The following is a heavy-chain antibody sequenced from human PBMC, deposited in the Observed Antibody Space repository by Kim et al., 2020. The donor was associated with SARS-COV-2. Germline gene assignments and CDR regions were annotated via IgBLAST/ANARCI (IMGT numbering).Heavy chain of an antibody. J-gene: IGHJ4*02. Sequence: AESDKGRFTITRDNAKNTLYLQMNSLRAEDTAVYYCAKVGYCGGDCYPDYWGQGTLVTVSS. D-gene: IGHD2-21*02. CDR3: AKVGYCGGDCYPDY. V-gene: IGHV3-23*01.